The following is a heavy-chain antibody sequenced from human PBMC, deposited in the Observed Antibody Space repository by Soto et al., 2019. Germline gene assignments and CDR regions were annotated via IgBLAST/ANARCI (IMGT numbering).Heavy chain of an antibody. Sequence: ASVKVSCKASGFTFTSSAVQWVRQARGQRLEWIGWIVVGSGNTNYAQKFQERVTITRDMSTSTAYMGLSSLRSEDTAVYYCAAAITFGGVIVRRRIDYWGQGTLVTVSS. CDR3: AAAITFGGVIVRRRIDY. J-gene: IGHJ4*02. CDR2: IVVGSGNT. CDR1: GFTFTSSA. V-gene: IGHV1-58*01. D-gene: IGHD3-16*02.